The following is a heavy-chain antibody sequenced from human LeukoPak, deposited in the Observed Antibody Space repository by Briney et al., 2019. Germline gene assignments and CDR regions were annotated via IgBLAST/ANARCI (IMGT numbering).Heavy chain of an antibody. CDR3: ARDPYYYDSSGYLDY. CDR2: IIPIFGTA. J-gene: IGHJ4*02. D-gene: IGHD3-22*01. CDR1: GYTFTSYG. V-gene: IGHV1-69*05. Sequence: SVKVSCKASGYTFTSYGISWVRQAPGQGLEWMGGIIPIFGTANYAQKFQGRVTITTDESTSTAYMELSSLRSEDTAVYYCARDPYYYDSSGYLDYWGQGTLVTVSS.